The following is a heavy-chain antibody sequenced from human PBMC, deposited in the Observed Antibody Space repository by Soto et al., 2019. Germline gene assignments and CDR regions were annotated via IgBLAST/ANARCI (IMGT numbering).Heavy chain of an antibody. CDR3: ASRVISCSGGRCYSS. CDR2: IYWDDDK. Sequence: QITLKESGPTLVKPTQTLTLTCTYSGFSLSTSGGGVGWIRQPPGKALERLALIYWDDDKRYSPSLKSRVTVTKDTTKDQVVLTMTNMVPVDTGTYFCASRVISCSGGRCYSSWGQGTTDTVSS. V-gene: IGHV2-5*02. J-gene: IGHJ6*02. CDR1: GFSLSTSGGG. D-gene: IGHD2-15*01.